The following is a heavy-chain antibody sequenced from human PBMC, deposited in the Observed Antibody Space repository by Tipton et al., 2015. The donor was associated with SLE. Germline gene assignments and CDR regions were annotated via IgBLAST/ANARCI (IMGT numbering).Heavy chain of an antibody. Sequence: SLRLSCAASGFPFSGYALSWVRQAPGKGLEWVSAVYTAGSTYYADSVKGRFTISRANFKKTLYLQMNSLRADDTGIYYCAKGPMGYQLSFYFDNWGQGALVTVSS. CDR1: GFPFSGYA. V-gene: IGHV3-23*03. CDR2: VYTAGST. CDR3: AKGPMGYQLSFYFDN. J-gene: IGHJ4*02. D-gene: IGHD2/OR15-2a*01.